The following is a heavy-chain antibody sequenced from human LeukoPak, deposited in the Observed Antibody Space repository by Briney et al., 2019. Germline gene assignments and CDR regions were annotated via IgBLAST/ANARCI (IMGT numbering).Heavy chain of an antibody. Sequence: SETLSLTCSVSGGSIRNYYWTWIRQPPGKGLEWIGHVSNSGNTKYNPSLKSRVTISIDTSKKHFSLNLSPVSAADTAVYYCASRAFYDSSGLDFWGQGILVTVSS. V-gene: IGHV4-59*08. CDR3: ASRAFYDSSGLDF. J-gene: IGHJ4*02. D-gene: IGHD3-22*01. CDR1: GGSIRNYY. CDR2: VSNSGNT.